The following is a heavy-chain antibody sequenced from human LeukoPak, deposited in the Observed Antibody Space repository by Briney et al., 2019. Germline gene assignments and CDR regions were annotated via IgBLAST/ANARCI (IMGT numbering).Heavy chain of an antibody. CDR2: ISYDGSNK. CDR3: AKDRVVGARSFSDY. J-gene: IGHJ4*02. Sequence: HPGGSLRLSCAASGFTFSSYGMHWVRQAPGKGLEWVAVISYDGSNKYYADSVKGRFTISRDNSKNTLYLQMNSLRAEDTAVYYCAKDRVVGARSFSDYWGQGTLVTVSS. V-gene: IGHV3-30*18. CDR1: GFTFSSYG. D-gene: IGHD1-26*01.